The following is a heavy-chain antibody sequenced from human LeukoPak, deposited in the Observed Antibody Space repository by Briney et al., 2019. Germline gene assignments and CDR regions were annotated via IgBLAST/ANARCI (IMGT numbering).Heavy chain of an antibody. D-gene: IGHD3-22*01. Sequence: GGSLRLSCAASGFTFSSYWMHWVRQAPGKGLVWVSRINSDGSSTSYADSVRGRFTISRDNAKNTLYLQMNSLRAEDTAVYYCASRYYYDSSGRDYWGQGTLVTVSS. V-gene: IGHV3-74*01. CDR1: GFTFSSYW. J-gene: IGHJ4*02. CDR3: ASRYYYDSSGRDY. CDR2: INSDGSST.